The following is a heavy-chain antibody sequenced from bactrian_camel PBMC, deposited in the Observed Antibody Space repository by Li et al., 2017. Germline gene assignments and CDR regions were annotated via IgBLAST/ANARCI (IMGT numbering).Heavy chain of an antibody. V-gene: IGHV3S1*01. J-gene: IGHJ4*01. D-gene: IGHD7*01. CDR1: GFVYTVYC. CDR2: IDSASASK. CDR3: AATRAFSCAVGGRWFWND. Sequence: HVQLVESGGGSGQAGGSLRLSCERSGFVYTVYCISWFRQAPGKEREGVAVIDSASASKNYAASVKGRFTISQDNAKRTVYLRMNDLKPEDTAMYYCAATRAFSCAVGGRWFWNDWGQGTQVTVS.